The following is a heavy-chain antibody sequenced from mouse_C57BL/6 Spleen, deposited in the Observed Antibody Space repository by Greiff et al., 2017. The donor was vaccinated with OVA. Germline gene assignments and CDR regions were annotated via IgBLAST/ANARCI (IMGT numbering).Heavy chain of an antibody. CDR3: ATLGRDWYFDV. CDR1: GYTFTSYW. D-gene: IGHD4-1*01. Sequence: VQLQQSGAELVKPGASVKLSCKASGYTFTSYWMHWVKQRPGQGLEWIGMIHPNSGSTNYNEKFKSKATLTVDKSSSTAYMQLSSLTSEDSAVYYCATLGRDWYFDVWGTGTTVTVSS. CDR2: IHPNSGST. J-gene: IGHJ1*03. V-gene: IGHV1-64*01.